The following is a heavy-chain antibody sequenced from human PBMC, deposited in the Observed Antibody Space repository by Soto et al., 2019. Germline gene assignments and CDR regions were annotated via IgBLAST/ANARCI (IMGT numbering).Heavy chain of an antibody. CDR1: GFTLSSYG. V-gene: IGHV3-33*01. Sequence: EGSLRLSCAASGFTLSSYGMHWVRQAPGKGLEWVAVIWYDGSNKYYADSVKGRFTISRDNSKNTLYLQMNSLRAEDTAVYYCARGLRYCSGGSCTNWFDPWGQGTLVTVSS. CDR2: IWYDGSNK. CDR3: ARGLRYCSGGSCTNWFDP. D-gene: IGHD2-15*01. J-gene: IGHJ5*02.